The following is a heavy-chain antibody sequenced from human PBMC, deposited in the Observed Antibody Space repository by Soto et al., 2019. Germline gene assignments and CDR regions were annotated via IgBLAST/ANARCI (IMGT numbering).Heavy chain of an antibody. J-gene: IGHJ1*01. CDR2: MNPNSGNT. CDR1: GYTFTSYD. Sequence: ASVKFYCKASGYTFTSYDINWVRQATGQGLEWMGWMNPNSGNTGYAQKFQGRVTMTRNTSISTAYMELSSLRSEDTAVYYCARVPSYYYDSSGAVPFQHWGQGTLVTV. V-gene: IGHV1-8*01. D-gene: IGHD3-22*01. CDR3: ARVPSYYYDSSGAVPFQH.